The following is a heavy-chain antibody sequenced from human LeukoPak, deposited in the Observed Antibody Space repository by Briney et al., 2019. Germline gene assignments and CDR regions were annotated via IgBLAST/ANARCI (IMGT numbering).Heavy chain of an antibody. D-gene: IGHD2-2*01. V-gene: IGHV3-23*01. CDR3: AKDGKFSCSSTSCHWNYYYYYMDV. J-gene: IGHJ6*03. CDR2: ISGSGGST. Sequence: GGSLRLSCAASGFTFSSYAMSWVRQAPGKGLEWVSAISGSGGSTYYADSVKGRFTISRDNSKNTLYLQMNSLRAEDTAVYYCAKDGKFSCSSTSCHWNYYYYYMDVWGKGTTVTVSS. CDR1: GFTFSSYA.